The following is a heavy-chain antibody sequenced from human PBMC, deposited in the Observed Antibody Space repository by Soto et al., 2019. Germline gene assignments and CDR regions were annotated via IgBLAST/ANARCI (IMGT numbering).Heavy chain of an antibody. CDR2: INHSGST. CDR3: ASGPRGKWFDP. CDR1: GGSFSGYY. V-gene: IGHV4-34*01. D-gene: IGHD3-10*01. J-gene: IGHJ5*02. Sequence: SETLSVTCAVYGGSFSGYYWTWIRQPPGTGLEWIGEINHSGSTNYNPSLKSRVTISVDTSKNQFSLKLTSVTAADTAVYYCASGPRGKWFDPWGQGTLVTVSS.